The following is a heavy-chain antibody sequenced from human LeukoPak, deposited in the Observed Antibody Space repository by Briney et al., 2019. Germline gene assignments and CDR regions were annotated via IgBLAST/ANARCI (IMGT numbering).Heavy chain of an antibody. J-gene: IGHJ4*02. Sequence: GGSLRLSCAVSGFTFSDHHMDWVRQAPGKGLEWIGRSKNKANAYSTVYAASVKGRFTFSRDDPKNSLYLQMDSLKDEDTAVYYCSRIFYHGSTGYYPDHWGRGTLVTVSS. CDR1: GFTFSDHH. CDR2: SKNKANAYST. V-gene: IGHV3-72*01. CDR3: SRIFYHGSTGYYPDH. D-gene: IGHD3-9*01.